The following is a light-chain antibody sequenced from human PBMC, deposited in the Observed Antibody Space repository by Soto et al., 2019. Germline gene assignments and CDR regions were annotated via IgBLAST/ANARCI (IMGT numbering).Light chain of an antibody. V-gene: IGLV2-14*01. CDR1: SSDVGAYNF. Sequence: ALTQPASVSGSPGQSITISCTGTSSDVGAYNFVSWYQQYPGKAPKVMIYEVNNRPSGVSNRFSGSKSGNTASLTISGLQAEDDADYYCSSFTKSSTYVFGSGTKVTVL. CDR2: EVN. CDR3: SSFTKSSTYV. J-gene: IGLJ1*01.